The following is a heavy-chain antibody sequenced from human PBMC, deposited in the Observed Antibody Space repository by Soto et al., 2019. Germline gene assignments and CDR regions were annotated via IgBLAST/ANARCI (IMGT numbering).Heavy chain of an antibody. J-gene: IGHJ4*02. D-gene: IGHD6-6*01. CDR3: AGQYSSSSVEF. V-gene: IGHV3-11*01. CDR2: ISSGAITI. CDR1: GFTFSDYY. Sequence: LRLSCAASGFTFSDYYMNWIRQAPGKGLEWVSYISSGAITIYYADSVKGRFTISRDNAKNSLYLQMNSLRAEDTAVYYCAGQYSSSSVEFWGQGTLVTVSS.